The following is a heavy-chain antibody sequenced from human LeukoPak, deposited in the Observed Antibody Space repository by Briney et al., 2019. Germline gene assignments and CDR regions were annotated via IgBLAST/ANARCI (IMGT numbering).Heavy chain of an antibody. CDR3: ARPKYSSSWYPPRDAFDI. CDR1: GGSFSGYY. CDR2: INHSGST. J-gene: IGHJ3*02. Sequence: SETLSLTCAVYGGSFSGYYWSWIRQPPGKGLEWIGEINHSGSTNYNPSLKSRVTISVDTSKNQFSLKPSSVTAADTAVYYCARPKYSSSWYPPRDAFDIWGQGTMVTVSS. D-gene: IGHD6-13*01. V-gene: IGHV4-34*01.